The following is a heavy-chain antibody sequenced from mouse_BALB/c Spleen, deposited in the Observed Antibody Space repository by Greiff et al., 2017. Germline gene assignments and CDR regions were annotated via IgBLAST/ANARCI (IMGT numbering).Heavy chain of an antibody. CDR3: ARDDGYYYYAMDY. CDR1: GYTFTSYW. Sequence: QQSCKASGYTFTSYWMHWVKQRPGQGLEWIGEINPSNGRTNYNEKFKSKATLTVDKSSSTAYMQLSSLTSEDSAVYYCARDDGYYYYAMDYWGQGTSVTVSS. V-gene: IGHV1S81*02. J-gene: IGHJ4*01. D-gene: IGHD2-3*01. CDR2: INPSNGRT.